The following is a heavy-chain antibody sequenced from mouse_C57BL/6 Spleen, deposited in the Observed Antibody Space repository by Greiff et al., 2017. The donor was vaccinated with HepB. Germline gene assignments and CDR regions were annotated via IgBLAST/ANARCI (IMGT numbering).Heavy chain of an antibody. J-gene: IGHJ3*01. CDR3: TGIRFDY. CDR1: GFNIKDDY. V-gene: IGHV14-4*01. Sequence: EVQLQQSGAELVRPGASVKLSCTASGFNIKDDYMHWVKQRPEQGLEWIGWIDPENGDTEYASKFQGKATITADTSSNTAYLQLSSLTSEDTAVYYCTGIRFDYWGQGTRVTVSA. CDR2: IDPENGDT.